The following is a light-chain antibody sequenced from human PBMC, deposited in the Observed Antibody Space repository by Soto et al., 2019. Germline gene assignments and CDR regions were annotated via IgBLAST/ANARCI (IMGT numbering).Light chain of an antibody. Sequence: QSALTQPASVSGSPGQSITISCTGTSSDVGGYNYVSWYQQHPGKAPKLMIYDVSNRPSGVSNRFSGSKSGNTASLTISGLQAEDEADYYCSSYTSSSTQVFATGTKLTV. J-gene: IGLJ1*01. CDR1: SSDVGGYNY. CDR2: DVS. CDR3: SSYTSSSTQV. V-gene: IGLV2-14*01.